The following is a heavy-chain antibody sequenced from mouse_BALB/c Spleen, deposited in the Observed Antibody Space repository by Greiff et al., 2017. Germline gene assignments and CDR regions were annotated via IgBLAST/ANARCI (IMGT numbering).Heavy chain of an antibody. Sequence: VQGVESGAELARPGASVKLSCKASGYTFTSYWMQWVKQRPGQGLEWIGAIYPGDGDTRYTQKFKGKATLTADKSSSTAYMQLSSLASEDSAVYYCARELGYFDYWGQGTTLTVSS. J-gene: IGHJ2*01. D-gene: IGHD4-1*01. CDR1: GYTFTSYW. CDR2: IYPGDGDT. CDR3: ARELGYFDY. V-gene: IGHV1-87*01.